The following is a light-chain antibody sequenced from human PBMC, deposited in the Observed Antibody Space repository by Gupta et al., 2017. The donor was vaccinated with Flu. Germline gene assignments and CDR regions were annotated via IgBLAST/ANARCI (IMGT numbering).Light chain of an antibody. V-gene: IGKV1-39*01. J-gene: IGKJ1*01. CDR1: QSIGKY. CDR3: QQSDSDPET. CDR2: AAS. Sequence: DIQMTQSPSSLSASVGDRVTITCRASQSIGKYLNWYHHRPGKAPKLLIYAASRLQSGVPSRFSGSGSGTDFILTINKLQPEDFATYYCQQSDSDPETFGQGTKLEIK.